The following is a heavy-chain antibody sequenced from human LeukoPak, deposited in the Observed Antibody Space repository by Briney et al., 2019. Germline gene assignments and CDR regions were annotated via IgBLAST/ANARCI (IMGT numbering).Heavy chain of an antibody. D-gene: IGHD5-12*01. V-gene: IGHV1-69*13. Sequence: SVKVSCKASGGTFSSYAISWVRQAPGQGLEWMGGIIPIFGTANYAQKFQGRVTITADESTSTAYMELSSLRSEDTAVYYCARDAVRGYSGYDLPKFDYWGQGTLVTVSS. J-gene: IGHJ4*02. CDR1: GGTFSSYA. CDR3: ARDAVRGYSGYDLPKFDY. CDR2: IIPIFGTA.